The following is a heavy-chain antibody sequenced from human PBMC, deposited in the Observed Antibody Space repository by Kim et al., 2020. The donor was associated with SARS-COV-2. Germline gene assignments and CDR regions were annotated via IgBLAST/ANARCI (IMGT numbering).Heavy chain of an antibody. CDR1: GGTFSSYA. D-gene: IGHD4-17*01. Sequence: SVKVSCKASGGTFSSYAISWVRQAPGQGLEWMGRIIHILGIANYAQKFQGRVTITADKSTSTAYMELSSLRSEDTAVYYCARVQTTVTEYYYYGMDVWGQGTTVTVSS. CDR3: ARVQTTVTEYYYYGMDV. V-gene: IGHV1-69*04. J-gene: IGHJ6*02. CDR2: IIHILGIA.